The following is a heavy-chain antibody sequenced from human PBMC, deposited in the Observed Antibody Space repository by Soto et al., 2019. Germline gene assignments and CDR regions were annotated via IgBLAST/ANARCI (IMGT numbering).Heavy chain of an antibody. V-gene: IGHV3-11*01. J-gene: IGHJ3*02. CDR3: ARRMYCSSTSCYLFAFDI. CDR2: ISSSGSTI. Sequence: GSLRLSCAASGFTFSDYYMSWIRQAPGKGLEWVSYISSSGSTIYYADSVKGRFTISRDNAKNSLYLQMNSLRAEDTAVYYCARRMYCSSTSCYLFAFDIWGQGTMVTVSS. D-gene: IGHD2-2*01. CDR1: GFTFSDYY.